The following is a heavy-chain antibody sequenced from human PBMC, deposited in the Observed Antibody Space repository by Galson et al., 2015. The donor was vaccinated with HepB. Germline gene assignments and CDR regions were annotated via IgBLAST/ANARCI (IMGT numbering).Heavy chain of an antibody. J-gene: IGHJ6*02. CDR3: ARGGMGGMDV. D-gene: IGHD3-16*01. V-gene: IGHV1-18*04. CDR2: ISPNNGNT. Sequence: SVKVSCKASGYTFTSNGITWVRQAPGQGLEWMGWISPNNGNTNYAQKLRGRVTMTTDTSTSTAYVELRSLKSDDTAVYYCARGGMGGMDVWGQGTTVTVSS. CDR1: GYTFTSNG.